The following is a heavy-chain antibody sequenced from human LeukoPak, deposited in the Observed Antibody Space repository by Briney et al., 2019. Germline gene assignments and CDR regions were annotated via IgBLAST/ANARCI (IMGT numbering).Heavy chain of an antibody. CDR2: IYTSGST. CDR3: ARIGSSSWPNWFDP. V-gene: IGHV4-61*02. J-gene: IGHJ5*02. Sequence: SETLSLTCTVSGGSISSGSYYWSWIRQPAGKGLEWIGRIYTSGSTNYNPSLKSRVTISVDTSKNQFSLKLSSVTAADTAVYYCARIGSSSWPNWFDPWGQGTLVTVSS. CDR1: GGSISSGSYY. D-gene: IGHD6-13*01.